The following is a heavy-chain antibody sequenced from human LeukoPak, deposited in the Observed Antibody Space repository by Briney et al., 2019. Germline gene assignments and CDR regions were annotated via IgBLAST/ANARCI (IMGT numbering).Heavy chain of an antibody. CDR3: ARSDYGDY. Sequence: ASVKVSCKASGYTFTSYYIHRVRQAPGQGLEWMGRIIPSGGSTSYAQKFQGRVTMTRDTSTSTVYMELSSLRSDDTAVYYCARSDYGDYWGQGTLVTVSS. CDR1: GYTFTSYY. CDR2: IIPSGGST. V-gene: IGHV1-46*01. J-gene: IGHJ4*02.